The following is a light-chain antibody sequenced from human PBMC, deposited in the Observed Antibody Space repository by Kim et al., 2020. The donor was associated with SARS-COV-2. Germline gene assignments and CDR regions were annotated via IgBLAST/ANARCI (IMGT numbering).Light chain of an antibody. J-gene: IGLJ1*01. Sequence: QSALTQPRSVSGSPGQSVTISCIGSSSDVGGYHYVSWYQQYPGKAPKLMIFDVTKRPSGVPDRFSGSKSDNTASLTISGLQAEDEADYYCCSYAGSPPYAFGTGTKVTVL. CDR1: SSDVGGYHY. V-gene: IGLV2-11*01. CDR3: CSYAGSPPYA. CDR2: DVT.